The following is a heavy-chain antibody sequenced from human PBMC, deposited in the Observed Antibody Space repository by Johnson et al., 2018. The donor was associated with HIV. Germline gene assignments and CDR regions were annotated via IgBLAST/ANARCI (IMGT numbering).Heavy chain of an antibody. CDR3: ARDLGRPDAFDV. Sequence: VQLVESGGGVVQPGRSLRLSCAASGFTFASSAMSWVRQAPGKGLEWVSTISVSGDSTYYADSVKGRFTISREKSKNTLYVQMNSLRVEDTAVYYCARDLGRPDAFDVWGQGTMVTVSS. V-gene: IGHV3-23*04. J-gene: IGHJ3*01. CDR2: ISVSGDST. CDR1: GFTFASSA. D-gene: IGHD2-15*01.